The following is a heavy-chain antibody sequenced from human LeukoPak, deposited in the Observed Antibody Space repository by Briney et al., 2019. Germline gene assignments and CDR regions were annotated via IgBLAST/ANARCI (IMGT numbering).Heavy chain of an antibody. CDR3: ARGEGYSSTWYQPHFDY. CDR2: IFHSGST. D-gene: IGHD6-13*01. Sequence: SETLSLTCAVSGGYTSSSKWWSWVRQAPGKGLEWIGEIFHSGSTKYNPPLKSRVTISVDKSKNQFSLKLSSVTAADTAVYYCARGEGYSSTWYQPHFDYWGQGILVTVSS. V-gene: IGHV4-4*02. J-gene: IGHJ4*02. CDR1: GGYTSSSKW.